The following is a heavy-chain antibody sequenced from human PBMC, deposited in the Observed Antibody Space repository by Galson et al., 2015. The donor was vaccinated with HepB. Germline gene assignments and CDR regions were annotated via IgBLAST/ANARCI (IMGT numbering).Heavy chain of an antibody. J-gene: IGHJ4*02. CDR1: GFTFSSYA. CDR2: ISYDGSNK. V-gene: IGHV3-30*04. Sequence: SLRLSCAASGFTFSSYAMHWVRQAPGKGLEWVAVISYDGSNKYYADSVKGRFTISRDNSKNTLYLQMNSLRAEDTAVYYCARGITAWEPPLDYWGQGTLVTVSS. CDR3: ARGITAWEPPLDY. D-gene: IGHD1-26*01.